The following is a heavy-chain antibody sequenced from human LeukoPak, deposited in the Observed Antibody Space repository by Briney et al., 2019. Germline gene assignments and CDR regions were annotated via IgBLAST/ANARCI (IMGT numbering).Heavy chain of an antibody. CDR3: ARAPNRWLQLTPAGDY. CDR1: GFTFSSYD. V-gene: IGHV3-30-3*01. D-gene: IGHD5-24*01. CDR2: ISYDGSNK. J-gene: IGHJ4*02. Sequence: GGSLRLSCAASGFTFSSYDMHWVRQAPGKGLEWVAVISYDGSNKYYADSVKGRFTISRDNSKNTLYLQMNSLRAEDTAVYYCARAPNRWLQLTPAGDYWGQGTLVTVSS.